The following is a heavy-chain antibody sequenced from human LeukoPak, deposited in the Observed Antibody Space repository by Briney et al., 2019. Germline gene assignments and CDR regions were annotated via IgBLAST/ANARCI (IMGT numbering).Heavy chain of an antibody. CDR2: IKEDGSET. J-gene: IGHJ4*02. CDR1: GFTFSNYW. Sequence: GGSLRLSCAVSGFTFSNYWMSWVRQAPGMGLELVANIKEDGSETYYVDSVKGRFTISRDNARNSVYLQMDRLRAGGTAVYYCARAGGGYFDYWGQGTLVTVSS. D-gene: IGHD4-23*01. V-gene: IGHV3-7*03. CDR3: ARAGGGYFDY.